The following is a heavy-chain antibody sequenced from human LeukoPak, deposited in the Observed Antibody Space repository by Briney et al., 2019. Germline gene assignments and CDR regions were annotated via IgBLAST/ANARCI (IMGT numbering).Heavy chain of an antibody. Sequence: ASVKVSCKASGYTFTSYGISWVRQAPGQGLEWMGWISAYNGNTNYAQKFQGRVTITADESTSTAYMELSSLRSEDTAVYYCARDLVVPKNYYMDVWGKGTTVTVSS. CDR1: GYTFTSYG. J-gene: IGHJ6*03. D-gene: IGHD2-15*01. CDR3: ARDLVVPKNYYMDV. CDR2: ISAYNGNT. V-gene: IGHV1-18*01.